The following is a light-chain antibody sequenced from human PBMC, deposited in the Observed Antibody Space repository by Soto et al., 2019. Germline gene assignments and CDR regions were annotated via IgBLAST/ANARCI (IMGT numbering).Light chain of an antibody. CDR1: SSNIGSNY. CDR3: AAWDDSLSGQV. CDR2: RNN. Sequence: QSVLTQPPSASGTPGQRVTISCSGSSSNIGSNYVYWYQQLPGTAPKLLIYRNNQRPSGVPDRFSGSKSGTSASLAISGLRSEDEADSYCAAWDDSLSGQVFGTGTKV. V-gene: IGLV1-47*01. J-gene: IGLJ1*01.